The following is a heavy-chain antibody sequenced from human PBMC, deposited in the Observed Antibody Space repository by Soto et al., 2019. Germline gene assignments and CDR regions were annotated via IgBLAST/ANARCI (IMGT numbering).Heavy chain of an antibody. Sequence: QVQLVQSGAEVKKPGSSVKVSCKASGGTFSSYTISWVRQAPGQGLEWMGRIIPILGIANYAQKFQGRVTITADKSTSTAYMELSSLRSEDTAVYYCARVETSHSSGWYGADYWGQGTLVTVSS. CDR1: GGTFSSYT. CDR2: IIPILGIA. V-gene: IGHV1-69*02. CDR3: ARVETSHSSGWYGADY. D-gene: IGHD6-19*01. J-gene: IGHJ4*02.